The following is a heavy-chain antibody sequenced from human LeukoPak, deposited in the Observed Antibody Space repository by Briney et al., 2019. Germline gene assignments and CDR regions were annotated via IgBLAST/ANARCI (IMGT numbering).Heavy chain of an antibody. CDR3: ARSKGYCSSTSCYPWLDP. J-gene: IGHJ5*02. CDR2: INPNSGGT. Sequence: ASVKVSCKXSGYTFTGYYMHWVRQAPGQGLEWMGWINPNSGGTNYAQKFQGRVTMTRDTSISTAYMELSRLRSDDTAVYYCARSKGYCSSTSCYPWLDPWGQGTLVTVSS. D-gene: IGHD2-2*01. V-gene: IGHV1-2*02. CDR1: GYTFTGYY.